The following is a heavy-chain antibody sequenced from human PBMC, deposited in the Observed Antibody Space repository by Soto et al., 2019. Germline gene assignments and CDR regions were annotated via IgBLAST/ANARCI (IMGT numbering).Heavy chain of an antibody. D-gene: IGHD3-22*01. CDR2: IYYSGST. CDR3: ALDSSGYYSFDY. J-gene: IGHJ4*02. CDR1: GGSISSSSYY. V-gene: IGHV4-39*01. Sequence: SETLSLTCTVSGGSISSSSYYWGWIRQPPGKGLEWIGSIYYSGSTYYNPSLKSRVTISVDTSKNQFSLKLSSVTAADTAVYYCALDSSGYYSFDYWGQGTLVTVSS.